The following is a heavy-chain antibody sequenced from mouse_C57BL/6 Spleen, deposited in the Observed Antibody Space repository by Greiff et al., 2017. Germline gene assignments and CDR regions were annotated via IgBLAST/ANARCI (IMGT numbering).Heavy chain of an antibody. J-gene: IGHJ2*01. Sequence: VQLQQSGPELVKPGASVKIPCKASGYTFTDYNMDWVKQSHGKSLEWIGDINPNNGGTIYNQKFKGKATLTVDKSSSTAYMELRSLTSEDTAVYYCARWDDGYYENYFDYWGQGTTLTVSS. D-gene: IGHD2-3*01. V-gene: IGHV1-18*01. CDR3: ARWDDGYYENYFDY. CDR1: GYTFTDYN. CDR2: INPNNGGT.